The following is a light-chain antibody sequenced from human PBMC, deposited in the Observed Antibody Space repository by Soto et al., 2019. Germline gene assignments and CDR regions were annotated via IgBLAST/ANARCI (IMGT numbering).Light chain of an antibody. CDR3: QHYNNWPALYT. Sequence: EIVMTQSPATLSVSPGERATLSCGASRSVSSNLAWYQQKPGQAPRLLLYGASTRATGIPARFSGSGSETELTLTISSLQSEDFAVYYCQHYNNWPALYTFGQGTKLEIK. CDR1: RSVSSN. CDR2: GAS. V-gene: IGKV3-15*01. J-gene: IGKJ2*01.